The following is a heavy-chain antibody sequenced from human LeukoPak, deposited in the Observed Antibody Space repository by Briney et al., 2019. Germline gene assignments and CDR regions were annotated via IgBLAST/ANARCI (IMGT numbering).Heavy chain of an antibody. CDR3: ARERIAAAGTSGYYFDY. V-gene: IGHV3-48*01. CDR1: GFTFSLYS. J-gene: IGHJ4*02. CDR2: ISSGSSTI. D-gene: IGHD6-13*01. Sequence: GGSLRLSCAASGFTFSLYSMNWVRQAPGKGLEWVSYISSGSSTIYYADSVKGRFTISRDNGKNSLYLQMNSLRAEDTAVYYCARERIAAAGTSGYYFDYWGQGTLVTVSS.